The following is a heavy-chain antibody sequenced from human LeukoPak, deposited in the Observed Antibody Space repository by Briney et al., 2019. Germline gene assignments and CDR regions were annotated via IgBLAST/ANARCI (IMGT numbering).Heavy chain of an antibody. D-gene: IGHD2-15*01. CDR2: FNPNSGDT. Sequence: GASVKVSCKASGYTFTGYYMHWVRQAPGQGLEWMGWFNPNSGDTNYAQKFQGRVTMTRDTSISTAYMELGRLTSDDTAVYYCGRGTYCSGGSCYSFDYRGQGTLVTVSS. V-gene: IGHV1-2*02. CDR3: GRGTYCSGGSCYSFDY. CDR1: GYTFTGYY. J-gene: IGHJ4*02.